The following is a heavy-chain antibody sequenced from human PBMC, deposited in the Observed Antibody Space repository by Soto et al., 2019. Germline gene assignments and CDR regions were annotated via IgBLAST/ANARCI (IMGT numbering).Heavy chain of an antibody. CDR1: GFTFSSYG. V-gene: IGHV3-33*01. CDR2: LRYDGSNK. Sequence: QVQLVESGGGVVQPGRSLRLSCAASGFTFSSYGMHWVRQAPGKGLEWVAVLRYDGSNKYYADSVKGRFTISRDNSKNTLYLQMNSLRAEDTAVYYCARDYGDYVGDYYYYMDVWGKGTTVTVSS. CDR3: ARDYGDYVGDYYYYMDV. J-gene: IGHJ6*03. D-gene: IGHD4-17*01.